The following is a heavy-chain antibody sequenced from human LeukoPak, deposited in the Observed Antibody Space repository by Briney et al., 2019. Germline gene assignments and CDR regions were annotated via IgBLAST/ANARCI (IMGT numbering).Heavy chain of an antibody. CDR2: ISWNSGSI. V-gene: IGHV3-9*01. J-gene: IGHJ4*02. Sequence: PGGSLRLSCAASGFTFDDYAMHWVRQAPGKGLEWVSGISWNSGSIGYADSVKGRFTISRDNAKNSLYLQMNSLRAEDTALYYCARSPYYDSSGFCFDYWGQGTLVTVSS. CDR1: GFTFDDYA. CDR3: ARSPYYDSSGFCFDY. D-gene: IGHD3-22*01.